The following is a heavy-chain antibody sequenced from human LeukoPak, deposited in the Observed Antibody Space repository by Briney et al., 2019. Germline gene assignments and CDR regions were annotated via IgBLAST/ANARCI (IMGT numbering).Heavy chain of an antibody. V-gene: IGHV3-23*01. CDR3: AKGRQWLRDFDY. J-gene: IGHJ4*02. CDR2: ITGSGDST. Sequence: PGGPLRLSCAASGFTFSSYAMNWVRQAPGKGLDWVSTITGSGDSTSSADSVKGRFTISRDNSKNTLYLQMNSLRADDTAVYYCAKGRQWLRDFDYWGQGTLVTVSS. CDR1: GFTFSSYA. D-gene: IGHD5-12*01.